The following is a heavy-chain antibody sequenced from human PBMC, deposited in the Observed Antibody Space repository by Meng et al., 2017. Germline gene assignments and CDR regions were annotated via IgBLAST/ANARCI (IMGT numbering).Heavy chain of an antibody. CDR1: GFTFSSYW. J-gene: IGHJ3*02. V-gene: IGHV3-7*01. D-gene: IGHD2/OR15-2a*01. CDR3: ARVRFTRLLGQTSFPAFDI. Sequence: GESLKISCAASGFTFSSYWMSWVRQAPGKGLEWVANIKQDGSEKYYVDSVKGRFTISRDNAKNSLYLQMNSLRAEDTAVYYCARVRFTRLLGQTSFPAFDIWGQGTMVTVSS. CDR2: IKQDGSEK.